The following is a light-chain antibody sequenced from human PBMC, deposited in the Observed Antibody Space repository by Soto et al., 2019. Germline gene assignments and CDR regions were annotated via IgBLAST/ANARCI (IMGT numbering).Light chain of an antibody. V-gene: IGKV3-15*01. J-gene: IGKJ2*01. Sequence: EIVMTQSPATLSVSPGERATLSCRASQSVSSNLAWYQQKPGQAPRLLIYGASTRATGIPARFSGSGSGTEFTLTISSLQSEDFEVYYCQQSYSTPPYTFGQGTKLDMK. CDR1: QSVSSN. CDR3: QQSYSTPPYT. CDR2: GAS.